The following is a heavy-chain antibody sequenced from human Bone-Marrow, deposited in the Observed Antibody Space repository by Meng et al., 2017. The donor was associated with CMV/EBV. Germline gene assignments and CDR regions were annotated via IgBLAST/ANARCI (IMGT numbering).Heavy chain of an antibody. CDR3: ARDNSGRDDAFDI. D-gene: IGHD1-26*01. CDR2: ISYDGKNK. V-gene: IGHV3-30*04. Sequence: GGSLRLSCAASGFSFNTYAMYWVRQAQGKGLNWVAVISYDGKNKYYADSVKGRFTVARDNAKNTLYLQMNSLRAEDTAVYYWARDNSGRDDAFDIWGQGTMVTVSS. CDR1: GFSFNTYA. J-gene: IGHJ3*02.